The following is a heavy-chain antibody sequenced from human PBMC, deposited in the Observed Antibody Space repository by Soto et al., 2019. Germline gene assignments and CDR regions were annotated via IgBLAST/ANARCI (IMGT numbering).Heavy chain of an antibody. J-gene: IGHJ4*02. V-gene: IGHV3-7*01. D-gene: IGHD2-2*01. CDR2: INQDGSEK. Sequence: EVQLVESGGGLVQPGGSLRLSCAASGFTFSTYWMSWVRQAPGKGLEWVANINQDGSEKYYVDSVKGRFTISRDNAKNSLYLRMTSLSADVSAVSYCARARVWNILVIPAASDYFGQGTLVTVSS. CDR3: ARARVWNILVIPAASDY. CDR1: GFTFSTYW.